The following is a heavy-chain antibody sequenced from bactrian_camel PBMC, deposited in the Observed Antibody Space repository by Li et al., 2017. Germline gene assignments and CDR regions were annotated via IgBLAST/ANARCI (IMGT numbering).Heavy chain of an antibody. Sequence: HVQLVESGGGLLQPGGSLRLSCAASGFTFSIGDMSWVRQAPGKGLEWVSSIWSDGSHVSYLDSVKGRFTISRDNVKNTLYLQLNSLRTEDTAAYYCARDEGWTTETPETEGTQVTVS. V-gene: IGHV3-2*01. J-gene: IGHJ4*01. CDR2: IWSDGSHV. D-gene: IGHD2*01. CDR1: GFTFSIGD.